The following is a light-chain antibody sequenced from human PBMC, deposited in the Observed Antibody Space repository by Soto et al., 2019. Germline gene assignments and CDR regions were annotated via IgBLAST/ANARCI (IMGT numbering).Light chain of an antibody. J-gene: IGLJ2*01. CDR2: EVS. Sequence: QSVLTQPASVSGSPGQSITISCTGTSSDVGGYDYVSWYQQHPGKAPKLIIYEVSNRPSGLSNRFSGSKSGNTASLTISGLQTEDEADYYCSSYASFSTVLFRGGTKVTVL. CDR3: SSYASFSTVL. CDR1: SSDVGGYDY. V-gene: IGLV2-14*01.